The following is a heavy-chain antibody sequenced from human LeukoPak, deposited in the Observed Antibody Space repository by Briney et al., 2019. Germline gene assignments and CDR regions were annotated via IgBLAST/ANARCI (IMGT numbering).Heavy chain of an antibody. J-gene: IGHJ4*02. Sequence: GRSLRLSCAASGFTFSSYAMHWVRQAPGKGLEWVAVISYDGSNKYYADSVKGRFTISRDNSKNTLYLQMNSLRAEDTAVYYCARAPYYDILTGYFGYWGQGTLVTVSS. CDR1: GFTFSSYA. V-gene: IGHV3-30*01. D-gene: IGHD3-9*01. CDR3: ARAPYYDILTGYFGY. CDR2: ISYDGSNK.